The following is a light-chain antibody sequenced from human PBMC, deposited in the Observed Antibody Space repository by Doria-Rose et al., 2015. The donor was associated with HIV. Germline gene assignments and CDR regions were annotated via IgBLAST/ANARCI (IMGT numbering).Light chain of an antibody. CDR3: MQALQTPYT. J-gene: IGKJ2*01. Sequence: SLPVTPGQPASISCRSSQSLPHTIGYNYLDWYLQKPGQSPQLLIYLGSNRASGVPDRFSGSGSGTDFTLKISRVEAEDVGVYYCMQALQTPYTFGQGTKLEIK. CDR1: QSLPHTIGYNY. V-gene: IGKV2-28*01. CDR2: LGS.